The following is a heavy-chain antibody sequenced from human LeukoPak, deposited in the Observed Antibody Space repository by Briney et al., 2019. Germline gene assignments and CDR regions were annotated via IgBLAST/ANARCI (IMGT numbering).Heavy chain of an antibody. CDR2: IYSGGST. J-gene: IGHJ4*01. D-gene: IGHD3-22*01. Sequence: GGSLRLSCAASGFTVSSNYMSWVRQAPGKGLEWVSVIYSGGSTYYADSVKGRFTISRHNSKNTLYLQMNSLGAEDTAVYYCAKDSRGYNVPIDYWGQGTLVTVSS. CDR3: AKDSRGYNVPIDY. CDR1: GFTVSSNY. V-gene: IGHV3-53*01.